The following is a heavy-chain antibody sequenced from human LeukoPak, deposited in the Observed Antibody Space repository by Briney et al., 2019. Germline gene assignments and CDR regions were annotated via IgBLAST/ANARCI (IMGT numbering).Heavy chain of an antibody. CDR1: GGSISSSNYF. J-gene: IGHJ3*01. D-gene: IGHD3-22*01. CDR2: IFYSGST. Sequence: PSETLSLTCTVSGGSISSSNYFWGWIRQSPGKGLEWIGTIFYSGSTYYNPSLKSRVTISVDTSKNQFSLKLNSVTAADTAVYYCAVAGVRYYDSSGLYAFDVWGQGTMVTVSS. V-gene: IGHV4-39*01. CDR3: AVAGVRYYDSSGLYAFDV.